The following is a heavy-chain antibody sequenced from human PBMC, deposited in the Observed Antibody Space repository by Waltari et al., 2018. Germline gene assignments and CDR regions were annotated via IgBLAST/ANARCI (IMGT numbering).Heavy chain of an antibody. CDR2: ISSDGSST. CDR3: ARVATKTYSSPVPGRPYYYGMDV. J-gene: IGHJ6*02. V-gene: IGHV3-74*01. CDR1: GFTFSRYW. D-gene: IGHD3-22*01. Sequence: EEQLVESGGGLAQPGESLRLSCAASGFTFSRYWMDWVRQAPGRGLVWVSRISSDGSSTTYADSVKGRFTIARDNAKNTLYVQRNRLRAEDTAVYYCARVATKTYSSPVPGRPYYYGMDVWGQGTTVTVSS.